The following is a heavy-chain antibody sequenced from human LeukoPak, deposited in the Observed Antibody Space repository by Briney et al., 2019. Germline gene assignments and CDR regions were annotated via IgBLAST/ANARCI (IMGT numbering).Heavy chain of an antibody. D-gene: IGHD1-26*01. CDR1: GYTFTGYY. CDR3: ARDPGADSGSP. V-gene: IGHV1-2*02. CDR2: INPNSGGT. J-gene: IGHJ3*01. Sequence: ASVTVSCKASGYTFTGYYMHWVRQAPGQGLAWMGWINPNSGGTNYAQKFQGRVTMTRDTSISTAYMELSRLRSDDTAVYYCARDPGADSGSPWGQGTMVTVSS.